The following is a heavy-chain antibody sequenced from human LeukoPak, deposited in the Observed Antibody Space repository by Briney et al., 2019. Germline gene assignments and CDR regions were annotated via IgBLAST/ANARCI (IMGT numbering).Heavy chain of an antibody. D-gene: IGHD2-2*01. V-gene: IGHV1-18*01. Sequence: ASVKVSCKASGYTFTSYGISWVRQAPGQGLEWMGWISAYNGNTNYAQKLQGRVTMTTDTSTSTAYMELRSLRSDDTAVYYCARDVYCSTTSCYDAFDVWGQGTMVTVSS. CDR2: ISAYNGNT. J-gene: IGHJ3*01. CDR3: ARDVYCSTTSCYDAFDV. CDR1: GYTFTSYG.